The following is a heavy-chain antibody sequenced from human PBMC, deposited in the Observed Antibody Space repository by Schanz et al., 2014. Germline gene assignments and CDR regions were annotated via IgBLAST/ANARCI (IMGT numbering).Heavy chain of an antibody. CDR3: ARLGRMGAFDI. Sequence: GGSLRLSCAASGFTFSDNFMSWIRQAPGKGLEWISYITTSTSYTNYADSVKGRFTISRDNAKKSLFLQMNSLRAEDTAVYYCARLGRMGAFDIWGQGTMVTVSS. CDR1: GFTFSDNF. D-gene: IGHD2-8*01. J-gene: IGHJ3*02. V-gene: IGHV3-11*06. CDR2: ITTSTSYT.